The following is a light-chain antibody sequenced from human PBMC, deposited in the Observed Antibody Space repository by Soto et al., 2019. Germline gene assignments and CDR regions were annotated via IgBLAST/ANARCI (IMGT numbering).Light chain of an antibody. V-gene: IGKV3D-20*01. CDR1: QSVSSSY. CDR3: QQYGSSPLT. Sequence: EIVLTQSPATLSLSPGERATLSCGATQSVSSSYLDWYQQKPDLAPRLLIYDAFNRATGIPDRFSGSGSRTDFILTISRLEPEDFAVYYCQQYGSSPLTFGQGTRLEIK. J-gene: IGKJ5*01. CDR2: DAF.